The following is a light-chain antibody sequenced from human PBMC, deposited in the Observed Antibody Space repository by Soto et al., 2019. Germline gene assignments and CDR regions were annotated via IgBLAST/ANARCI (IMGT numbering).Light chain of an antibody. J-gene: IGKJ1*01. CDR2: DAS. CDR1: QTFXSN. Sequence: IVLTQSASTLSVSPGERATLSCRASQTFXSNFAWYQQKPGQAPRTLXDDASTRDTGSPVRLSGSGSGTVFTLTISSLHSEDFGVYYCQQNKGGPGTFGQGTKVDIK. CDR3: QQNKGGPGT. V-gene: IGKV3-15*01.